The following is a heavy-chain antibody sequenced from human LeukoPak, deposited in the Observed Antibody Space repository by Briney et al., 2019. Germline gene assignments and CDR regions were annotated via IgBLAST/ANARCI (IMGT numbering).Heavy chain of an antibody. CDR3: ASGLIEWHDY. D-gene: IGHD5-12*01. Sequence: PGGSLRLSXAASGFTFSSYSMNWVRQAPGKGLEWVSSISSSSSYIYYADSVKGRFTISRDNAKNSLYLQMNSLRAEDTAVYYCASGLIEWHDYWGQGTLVTVSS. V-gene: IGHV3-21*01. J-gene: IGHJ4*02. CDR1: GFTFSSYS. CDR2: ISSSSSYI.